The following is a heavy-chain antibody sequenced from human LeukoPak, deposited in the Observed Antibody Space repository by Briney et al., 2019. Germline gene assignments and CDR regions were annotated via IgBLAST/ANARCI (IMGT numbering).Heavy chain of an antibody. D-gene: IGHD3-10*01. CDR2: IYGGGKT. V-gene: IGHV3-53*01. J-gene: IGHJ6*02. Sequence: GGSLRLSCAASGSTVSSNYMNWVRQAPGKGLEWVSVIYGGGKTFYADSVKGRFTLSRDNSKNMLFLQMNGLRVEDTAVYYCARDQATMIRNGFDVWGQGTTVTVSS. CDR1: GSTVSSNY. CDR3: ARDQATMIRNGFDV.